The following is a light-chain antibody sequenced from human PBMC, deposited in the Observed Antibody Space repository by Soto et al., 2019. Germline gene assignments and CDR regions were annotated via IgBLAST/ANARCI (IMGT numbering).Light chain of an antibody. CDR2: AAS. CDR1: QGISNH. Sequence: DIQMTQSRAFLSASVGDRVNVTCRASQGISNHLAWYQQKPGKVPKLLICAASTLQSGVPSRFSGSGSGTDLTLTISSLQPEDVATYYCQQSNSVPYTFGQGTKLEIK. V-gene: IGKV1-27*01. CDR3: QQSNSVPYT. J-gene: IGKJ2*01.